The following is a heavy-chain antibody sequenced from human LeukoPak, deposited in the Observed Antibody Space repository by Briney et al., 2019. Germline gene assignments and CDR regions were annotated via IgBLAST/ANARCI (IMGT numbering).Heavy chain of an antibody. V-gene: IGHV1-69*01. Sequence: SVKVSCKASGGTFSSYAISWVRQAPGQGLEWMGGIIPIFGTANYAQKFQGRVTITADESTSTAYMELSSLRSEDTAVYYCAREAGYSYGYGGNWFDPWGQETLVTVSS. CDR1: GGTFSSYA. J-gene: IGHJ5*02. CDR2: IIPIFGTA. CDR3: AREAGYSYGYGGNWFDP. D-gene: IGHD5-18*01.